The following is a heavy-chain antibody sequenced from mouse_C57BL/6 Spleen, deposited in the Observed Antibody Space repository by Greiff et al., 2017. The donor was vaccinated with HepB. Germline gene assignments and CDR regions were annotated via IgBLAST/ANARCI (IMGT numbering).Heavy chain of an antibody. CDR1: GFTFTSYW. V-gene: IGHV1-74*01. J-gene: IGHJ2*01. CDR2: IHPSDSDT. D-gene: IGHD1-1*01. CDR3: AIDVATCFDY. Sequence: QVHVKQPGADLVKPGASVKVSCKASGFTFTSYWMPWVQQRPGQGLEWIGRIHPSDSDTNYNQKFKGKATFTVDNSSSTAYMQLSSLTSEDSAVYCCAIDVATCFDYWGQGTTLTVSS.